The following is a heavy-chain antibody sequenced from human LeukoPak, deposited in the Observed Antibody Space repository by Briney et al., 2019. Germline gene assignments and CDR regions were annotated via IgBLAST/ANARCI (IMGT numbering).Heavy chain of an antibody. J-gene: IGHJ4*02. CDR2: ISGSGGST. CDR3: SRRVVTAKDDY. V-gene: IGHV3-23*01. D-gene: IGHD2-21*02. CDR1: GFTFSSYG. Sequence: GGSLRLSCVASGFTFSSYGMSWVRQAPGKGLEWVSAISGSGGSTYYADSVKGRFTISRDNSKNTLYLQMNSLRAEDTAVYYCSRRVVTAKDDYWGQGTLVTVSS.